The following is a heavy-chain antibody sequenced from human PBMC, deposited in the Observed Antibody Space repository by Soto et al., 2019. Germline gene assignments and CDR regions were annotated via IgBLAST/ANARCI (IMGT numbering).Heavy chain of an antibody. Sequence: GGSLRLSCAASGFTFSSYAMSWVRQAPGKGLEWVSAISGSGGSTYYADSVKGRFTISRDNSKNTLYLQMNSLRAEDTAVYYCAKDVPVTYYDILTGPYYYYYGMDVWGQGTTVTVSS. CDR3: AKDVPVTYYDILTGPYYYYYGMDV. D-gene: IGHD3-9*01. CDR2: ISGSGGST. J-gene: IGHJ6*02. CDR1: GFTFSSYA. V-gene: IGHV3-23*01.